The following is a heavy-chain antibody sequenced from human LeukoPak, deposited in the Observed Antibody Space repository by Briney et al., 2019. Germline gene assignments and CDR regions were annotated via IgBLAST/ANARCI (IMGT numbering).Heavy chain of an antibody. CDR1: GFTFSSYW. CDR3: AGGQGWLLDY. V-gene: IGHV3-7*05. D-gene: IGHD2-15*01. J-gene: IGHJ4*02. CDR2: IKQDGSAK. Sequence: GGSLRLSCAASGFTFSSYWMTWVRQAPGKGLEWVANIKQDGSAKYYVDSVKGRLTISRDNAKNSLFLQMNSLRVEDTAVYYCAGGQGWLLDYWGQGTLVTVSS.